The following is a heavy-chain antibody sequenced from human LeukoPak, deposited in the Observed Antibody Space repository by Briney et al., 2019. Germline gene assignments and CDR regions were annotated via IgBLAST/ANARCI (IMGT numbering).Heavy chain of an antibody. Sequence: SETLSLTCTVSGGSISSSSYYWGWIRQPPGKGLEWIGSIYYSGSTYYNPSLKSRVTISVDTSKNQFSLKLSSVTAADTAVYYCASPGDYDFWSGPRPFDYWGQGTLVTVSS. D-gene: IGHD3-3*01. CDR2: IYYSGST. CDR1: GGSISSSSYY. J-gene: IGHJ4*02. V-gene: IGHV4-39*01. CDR3: ASPGDYDFWSGPRPFDY.